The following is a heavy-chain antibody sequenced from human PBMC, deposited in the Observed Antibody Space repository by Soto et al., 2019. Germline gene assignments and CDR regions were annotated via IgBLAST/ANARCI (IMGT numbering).Heavy chain of an antibody. CDR3: ARYQDSSGYLDP. J-gene: IGHJ5*02. D-gene: IGHD3-22*01. CDR1: GFTFSSYG. CDR2: IWYDGSNK. Sequence: PGGSLRLSCAASGFTFSSYGMHWVRQSPGKGLEWVAVIWYDGSNKYYADSVKGRFTISRDNSKNTLYLQRNSLRAEDTAVYYCARYQDSSGYLDPWGQGTLVTVSS. V-gene: IGHV3-33*01.